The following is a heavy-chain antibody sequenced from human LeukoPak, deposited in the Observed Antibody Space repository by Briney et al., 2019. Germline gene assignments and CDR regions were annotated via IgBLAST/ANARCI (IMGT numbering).Heavy chain of an antibody. J-gene: IGHJ6*02. Sequence: PSETLSLTCAVYGGSFSGYYWSWIRKHPGKGLEWIGYIYYSGSTYYNPSLKSRVTISVDTSKNQFSLKLSSVTAADTAVYYCARVRRTYYGMDVWGQGTTVTVSS. CDR2: IYYSGST. CDR1: GGSFSGYY. CDR3: ARVRRTYYGMDV. V-gene: IGHV4-31*11.